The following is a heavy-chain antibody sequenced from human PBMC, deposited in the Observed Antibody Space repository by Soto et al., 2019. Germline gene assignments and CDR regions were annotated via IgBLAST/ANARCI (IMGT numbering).Heavy chain of an antibody. D-gene: IGHD2-2*02. V-gene: IGHV1-69*13. CDR2: IIPIFGTA. Sequence: GAPVKVSCKASGVTFSSYAISWVRQAPGQGLEWMGGIIPIFGTANYAQKFQGRVTITADESTSTAYMELSSLRSEDTAVYYCARNSCSSTSCYSWFDPWGQGTLVTVSS. CDR3: ARNSCSSTSCYSWFDP. J-gene: IGHJ5*02. CDR1: GVTFSSYA.